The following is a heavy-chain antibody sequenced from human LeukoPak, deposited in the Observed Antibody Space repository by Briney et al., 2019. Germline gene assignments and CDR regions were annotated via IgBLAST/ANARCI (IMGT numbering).Heavy chain of an antibody. CDR3: ARFGGYSYGFSFNFDY. D-gene: IGHD5-18*01. V-gene: IGHV4-34*01. CDR1: GGSFSGYY. Sequence: SETLSLTCAVYGGSFSGYYWSWIRQPPGKGLEWLGEINHSGSTNYNPSLKSRVTISVDTSKNQFSLKLSSVTAADTAVYYCARFGGYSYGFSFNFDYWGQGTLVTVSS. J-gene: IGHJ4*02. CDR2: INHSGST.